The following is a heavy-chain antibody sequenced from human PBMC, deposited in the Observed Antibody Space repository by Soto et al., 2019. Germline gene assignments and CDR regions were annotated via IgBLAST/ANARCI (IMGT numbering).Heavy chain of an antibody. Sequence: SETLSLTCAVSGGSISSGGYPWSWIRQPPGKGLEWIGYIYHSGSTYYNPSLKSRVTISVDRSKNQFSLKLSSVTAADTAVYYCARFDWNYHYYGMDVWGQGTTVTVSS. J-gene: IGHJ6*02. CDR1: GGSISSGGYP. D-gene: IGHD1-1*01. V-gene: IGHV4-30-2*01. CDR3: ARFDWNYHYYGMDV. CDR2: IYHSGST.